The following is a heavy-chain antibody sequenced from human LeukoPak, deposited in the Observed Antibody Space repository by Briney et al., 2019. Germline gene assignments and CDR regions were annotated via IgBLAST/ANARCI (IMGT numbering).Heavy chain of an antibody. CDR2: IKQDGSEK. D-gene: IGHD3-22*01. V-gene: IGHV3-7*01. CDR1: GFTFTTYW. CDR3: ARVRYYYDSSGFYYLDF. J-gene: IGHJ4*02. Sequence: GGSLRLSCAASGFTFTTYWTGWVRQAPGKGLEWVASIKQDGSEKYYVDSVKGRFTISRDNARDSLYLQMNSLRADDTAVYYCARVRYYYDSSGFYYLDFWGQGILVTVSS.